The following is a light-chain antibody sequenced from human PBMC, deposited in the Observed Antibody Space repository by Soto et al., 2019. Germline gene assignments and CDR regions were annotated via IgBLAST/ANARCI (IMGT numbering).Light chain of an antibody. CDR3: QQYNNRPT. J-gene: IGKJ1*01. Sequence: EIVMPHSLATLSVSPGEGATLSCRSSNSVSCNVACNKQKPGQAPRLLIYGASTRATGIPARFSGSGSGTEFTLTISSLQSEDFAVYYCQQYNNRPTFGQGTKVEIK. CDR2: GAS. CDR1: NSVSCN. V-gene: IGKV3-15*01.